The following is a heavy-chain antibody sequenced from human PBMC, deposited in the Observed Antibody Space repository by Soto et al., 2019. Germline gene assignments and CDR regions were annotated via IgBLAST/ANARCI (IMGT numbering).Heavy chain of an antibody. CDR2: IYYSGST. D-gene: IGHD3-22*01. Sequence: SETLSLTCPVSGGSISSGGYYWSWIRQHPGKGLEWIGYIYYSGSTYYNPSLKSRVTISVDTSKNQFSLKLSSVTAADTAVYYCARVSTGYYSDSRGYLFYYWGQGPLVTVSS. V-gene: IGHV4-31*03. J-gene: IGHJ4*02. CDR3: ARVSTGYYSDSRGYLFYY. CDR1: GGSISSGGYY.